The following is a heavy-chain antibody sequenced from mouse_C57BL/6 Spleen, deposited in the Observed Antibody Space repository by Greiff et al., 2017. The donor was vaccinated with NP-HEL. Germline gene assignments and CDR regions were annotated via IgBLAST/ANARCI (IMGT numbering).Heavy chain of an antibody. CDR3: AREFTTTIVASSMDY. V-gene: IGHV1-4*01. Sequence: VQLQESGAELVRPGASVKMSCKASGYTFTSYTMHWVNQRPGKGLEWIGYINPSSGYTKYNQKFKDKATLTADQTSSTAYMQLSSLTSEDTAVYYCAREFTTTIVASSMDYWGQGTSGTVSS. CDR1: GYTFTSYT. CDR2: INPSSGYT. D-gene: IGHD1-1*01. J-gene: IGHJ4*01.